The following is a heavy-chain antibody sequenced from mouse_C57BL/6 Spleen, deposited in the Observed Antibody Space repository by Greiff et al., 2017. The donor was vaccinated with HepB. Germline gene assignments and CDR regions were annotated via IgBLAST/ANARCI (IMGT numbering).Heavy chain of an antibody. J-gene: IGHJ1*03. Sequence: VQLQQPGAELVKPGASVKLSCKASGYTFTSYWMHWVKQRPGQGLEWIGMIHPNSGSTNYNEKFKSKATLTVDESSSTAYMQLSSLTSEDSAVYYCARGPYYGSSYGYFDVWGTGTTVTVSS. CDR1: GYTFTSYW. CDR3: ARGPYYGSSYGYFDV. CDR2: IHPNSGST. D-gene: IGHD1-1*01. V-gene: IGHV1-64*01.